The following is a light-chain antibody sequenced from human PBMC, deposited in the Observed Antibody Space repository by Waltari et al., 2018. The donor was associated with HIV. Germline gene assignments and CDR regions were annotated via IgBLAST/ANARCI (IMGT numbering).Light chain of an antibody. Sequence: DIVMTQSPDSLAVSLGERATINCKSRQRGFWDSNKKNYLAWYQRKPGQPPKLLIRWASTRDFGVPDRFSGSASGTDFTLTFSSLQADDVAIYFCQHYYSNPLPSGGGTTVEIK. CDR1: QRGFWDSNKKNY. J-gene: IGKJ4*01. CDR2: WAS. CDR3: QHYYSNPLP. V-gene: IGKV4-1*01.